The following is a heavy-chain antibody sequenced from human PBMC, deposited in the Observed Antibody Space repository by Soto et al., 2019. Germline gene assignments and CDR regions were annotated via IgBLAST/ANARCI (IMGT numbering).Heavy chain of an antibody. CDR3: ARDRRDYYDSSGYAFDY. J-gene: IGHJ4*02. CDR1: GGTFSSYA. CDR2: IIPIFGTA. D-gene: IGHD3-22*01. V-gene: IGHV1-69*13. Sequence: ASVKVSCKASGGTFSSYAISWVRQAPGQGLEWMGGIIPIFGTANYAQKFQGRVTITADESTSTAYMELSSLRSEDTAVYYCARDRRDYYDSSGYAFDYWGQGTLVTVSS.